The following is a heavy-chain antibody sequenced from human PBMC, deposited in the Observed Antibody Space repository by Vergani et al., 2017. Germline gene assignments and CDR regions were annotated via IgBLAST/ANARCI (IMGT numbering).Heavy chain of an antibody. CDR3: ASYNTYYDFWSGYYGNYYGMDV. J-gene: IGHJ6*02. Sequence: QVQLVQSGAEVKKPGASVKVSCKVSGYTLTELSMHWVRQAPGKGLEWMGGFDPEDGETIYAQKFQGRVTMTRDTSISTAYMELSRLRSDDTAVYYCASYNTYYDFWSGYYGNYYGMDVWGQGTTVTVSS. D-gene: IGHD3-3*01. V-gene: IGHV1-24*01. CDR2: FDPEDGET. CDR1: GYTLTELS.